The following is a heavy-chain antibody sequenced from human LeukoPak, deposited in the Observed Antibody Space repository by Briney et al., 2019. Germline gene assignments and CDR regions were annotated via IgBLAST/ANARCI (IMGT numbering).Heavy chain of an antibody. V-gene: IGHV1-69*13. CDR3: ARDCPYYYDSSGYYWGDWSDP. CDR2: IIPIFGTA. Sequence: ASVKVSCKASGGTFSSYAISWVRQAPGQGLEWMGGIIPIFGTANYAQKFQGRVTITADESTSTAYMELSSLRSEDTAVYYCARDCPYYYDSSGYYWGDWSDPWGQGTLVTVSS. CDR1: GGTFSSYA. J-gene: IGHJ5*02. D-gene: IGHD3-22*01.